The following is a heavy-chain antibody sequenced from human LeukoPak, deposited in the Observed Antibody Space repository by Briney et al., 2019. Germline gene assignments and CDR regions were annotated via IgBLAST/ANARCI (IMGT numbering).Heavy chain of an antibody. D-gene: IGHD2-2*01. V-gene: IGHV3-7*03. Sequence: GSLRLSCAASGITFSSSWMSLVRQAPGKGLEWVANIKQDGSVKHYVDSVKGRFTISRDNAKNSLYLQMNSLRAEDTAVYYCARDCSFTSCFDYWGQGTLVTVSS. CDR1: GITFSSSW. J-gene: IGHJ4*02. CDR2: IKQDGSVK. CDR3: ARDCSFTSCFDY.